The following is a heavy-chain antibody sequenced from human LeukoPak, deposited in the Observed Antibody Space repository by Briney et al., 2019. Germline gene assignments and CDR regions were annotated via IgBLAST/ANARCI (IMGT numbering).Heavy chain of an antibody. V-gene: IGHV3-21*01. CDR3: STFSMEDVNHAFVI. Sequence: GGSLTLLCTPSGYTRGRYNTMSLRQAPGKGLQWVSSISKNSGYMYYIDSVKGRFTISRDNAKNSMYLQMNSVRADDTALYYCSTFSMEDVNHAFVIWGQGTVVTVSS. CDR1: GYTRGRYN. D-gene: IGHD1-1*01. J-gene: IGHJ3*02. CDR2: ISKNSGYM.